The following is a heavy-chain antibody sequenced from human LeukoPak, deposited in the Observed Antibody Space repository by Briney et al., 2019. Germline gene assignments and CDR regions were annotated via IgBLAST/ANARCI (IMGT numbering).Heavy chain of an antibody. J-gene: IGHJ4*02. V-gene: IGHV4-59*01. Sequence: SETLSLTCTVSGGSISSYYWSWIRQPPGKGLEWIGYIYYSGSTNYNPSLKSRVTISVDTSKNQYSLKLSSVTAADTAVYYCARLYYYDSSGYSSGDYWGQGTLVTVSS. CDR2: IYYSGST. CDR3: ARLYYYDSSGYSSGDY. D-gene: IGHD3-22*01. CDR1: GGSISSYY.